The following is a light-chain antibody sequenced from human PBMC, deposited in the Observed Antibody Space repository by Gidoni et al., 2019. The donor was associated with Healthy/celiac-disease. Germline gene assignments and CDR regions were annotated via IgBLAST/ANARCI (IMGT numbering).Light chain of an antibody. J-gene: IGLJ2*01. CDR1: SSNIGAGYD. Sequence: QSVLTQPPSVSGAPGQRVTIPCTGSSSNIGAGYDVHWYQQLPGIAPKLLIYGNSNRPSGVPDRFSGSKSGTSASLAITGLQAEDEADYYCQAYDSSLSGSVVFGGGTKLTVL. CDR2: GNS. V-gene: IGLV1-40*01. CDR3: QAYDSSLSGSVV.